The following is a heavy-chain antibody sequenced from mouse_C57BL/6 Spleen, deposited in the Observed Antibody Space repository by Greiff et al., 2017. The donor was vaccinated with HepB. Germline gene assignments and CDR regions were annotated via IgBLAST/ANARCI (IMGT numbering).Heavy chain of an antibody. CDR2: IDPSDSYT. D-gene: IGHD1-2*01. V-gene: IGHV1-69*01. Sequence: VQLQQPGAELVMPGASVKLSCKASGYTFTSYWMHWVKQRPGQGLEWIGEIDPSDSYTNYNQKFKGKSTWTVDKSSSSAYMQLSSLTSEDSAVYYCARSTAYYFDYWGQGTTLTVSS. J-gene: IGHJ2*01. CDR1: GYTFTSYW. CDR3: ARSTAYYFDY.